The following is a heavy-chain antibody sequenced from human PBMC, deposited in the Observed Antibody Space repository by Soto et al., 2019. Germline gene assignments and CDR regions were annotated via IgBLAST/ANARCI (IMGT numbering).Heavy chain of an antibody. CDR2: ISSSSSYI. D-gene: IGHD5-12*01. J-gene: IGHJ4*02. CDR1: GFTFSSYS. CDR3: ASSRDIVATDFDY. Sequence: PGGSLRLSCAASGFTFSSYSMNWVRQAPGKGLEWVSSISSSSSYIYYADSVKGRFTISRDNAKNSLYLQMNSLRAEDTAVYYCASSRDIVATDFDYWGQGTTVTVSS. V-gene: IGHV3-21*01.